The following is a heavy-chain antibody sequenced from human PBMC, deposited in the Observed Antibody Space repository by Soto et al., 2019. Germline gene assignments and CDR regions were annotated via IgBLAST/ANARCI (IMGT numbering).Heavy chain of an antibody. CDR2: IDPSDSYT. J-gene: IGHJ6*02. V-gene: IGHV5-10-1*01. CDR1: GYSFTSYW. Sequence: GGSLKISCKGSGYSFTSYWISWVRQMPGKGLEWMGRIDPSDSYTNDSPSFQGHVTISADKSISTAYLQWSSLKASDNAMYYCARHGSNMDVWGQGTTVTVSS. CDR3: ARHGSNMDV.